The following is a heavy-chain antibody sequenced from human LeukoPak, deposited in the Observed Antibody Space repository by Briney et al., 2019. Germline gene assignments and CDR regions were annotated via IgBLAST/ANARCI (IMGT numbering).Heavy chain of an antibody. V-gene: IGHV3-7*03. CDR2: IKQDGSEK. CDR1: GFIFSSYW. CDR3: ARDGAAAAYDAFDI. D-gene: IGHD6-13*01. J-gene: IGHJ3*02. Sequence: PGGSLRLSCAASGFIFSSYWMSWVRQAPGKGLEWVANIKQDGSEKYYVDSVKGRFTISRDNAKNSLYLQMNSLRAEDTAVYYCARDGAAAAYDAFDIWGQGTMVTVSS.